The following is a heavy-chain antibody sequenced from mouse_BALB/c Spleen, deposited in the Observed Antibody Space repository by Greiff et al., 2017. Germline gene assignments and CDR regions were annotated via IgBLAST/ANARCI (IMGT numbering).Heavy chain of an antibody. CDR2: ISSGSSTI. CDR1: GFTFSSFG. V-gene: IGHV5-17*02. D-gene: IGHD2-2*01. J-gene: IGHJ4*01. CDR3: ARSGGYDEGYYYAMDY. Sequence: EVQRVESGGGLVQPGGSRKLSCAASGFTFSSFGMHWVRQAPEKGLEWVAYISSGSSTIYYADTVKGRFTISRDNPKNTLFLQMTSLRSEDTAMYYCARSGGYDEGYYYAMDYWGQGTSVTVSS.